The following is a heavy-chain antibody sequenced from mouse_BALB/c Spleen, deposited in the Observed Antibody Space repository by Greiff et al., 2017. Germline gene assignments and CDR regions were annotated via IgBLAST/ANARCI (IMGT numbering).Heavy chain of an antibody. D-gene: IGHD1-2*01. CDR2: INPYNDGT. CDR3: ARNHYYGPSWFAY. Sequence: EVKLVESGPELVKPGASVKMSCKASGYTFTSYVMHWVKQKPGQGLEWIGYINPYNDGTKYNEKFKGKATLTSDKSSSTAYMELSSLTSEDSAVYYCARNHYYGPSWFAYWGQGTLVTVSA. J-gene: IGHJ3*01. CDR1: GYTFTSYV. V-gene: IGHV1-14*01.